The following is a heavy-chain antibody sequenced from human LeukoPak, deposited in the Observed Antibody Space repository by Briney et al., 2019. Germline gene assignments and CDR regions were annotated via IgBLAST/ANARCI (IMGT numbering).Heavy chain of an antibody. D-gene: IGHD1-26*01. J-gene: IGHJ4*02. CDR2: ISTSGRTI. CDR1: GFTFSSYE. Sequence: GGSLRLSCAASGFTFSSYEMNWVRQAPGKGLEWVSYISTSGRTIYYADSVKGRLTISRDNAKNSLYLQMNSLRAEDAAVYYCARGYFVGFDYWGQGTLVTVSS. V-gene: IGHV3-48*03. CDR3: ARGYFVGFDY.